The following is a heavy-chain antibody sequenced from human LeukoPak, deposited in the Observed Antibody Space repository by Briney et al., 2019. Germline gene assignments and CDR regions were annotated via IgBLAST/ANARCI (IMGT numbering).Heavy chain of an antibody. V-gene: IGHV4-59*01. CDR3: ARRARVVWGYYYMDV. D-gene: IGHD3-16*01. J-gene: IGHJ6*03. Sequence: PSETLSLTCTVSGGSISSYYWSWIRQPPGKGLEWIGYIYYSGSTNYNPSLKSRVTISVDTSKNQFSLKLSSVTAADTAVYYCARRARVVWGYYYMDVWGKGTTVTISS. CDR1: GGSISSYY. CDR2: IYYSGST.